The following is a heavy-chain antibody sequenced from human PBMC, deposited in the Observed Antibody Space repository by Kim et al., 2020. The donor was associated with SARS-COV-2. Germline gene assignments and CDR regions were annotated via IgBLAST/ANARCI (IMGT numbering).Heavy chain of an antibody. V-gene: IGHV4-59*13. CDR2: IYYSGST. CDR3: AREQWELKGGGAFDI. D-gene: IGHD1-26*01. CDR1: GGSISSYY. Sequence: SETLSLTCTVSGGSISSYYWSWIRQPPGKGLEWIGYIYYSGSTNYNPSLKSRVTISVDTSKNQFSLKLSSVTAADTAVYYCAREQWELKGGGAFDIWGQGTMVTVSS. J-gene: IGHJ3*02.